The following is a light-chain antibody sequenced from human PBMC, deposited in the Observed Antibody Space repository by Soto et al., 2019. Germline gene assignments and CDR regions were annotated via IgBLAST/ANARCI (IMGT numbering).Light chain of an antibody. J-gene: IGKJ1*01. CDR3: QQSYSTPRT. CDR1: RYINTF. CDR2: AAS. Sequence: DIQMTQSPSSLSAFVGDRVTITCRASRYINTFLNWYQHKPGKAPKLLIYAASSLQSGVPSRFSGSGSGTNFTLTITRLQPEDSATFYCQQSYSTPRTFGQGTKVDI. V-gene: IGKV1-39*01.